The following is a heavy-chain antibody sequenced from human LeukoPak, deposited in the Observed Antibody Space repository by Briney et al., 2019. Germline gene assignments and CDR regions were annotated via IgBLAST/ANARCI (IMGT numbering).Heavy chain of an antibody. CDR1: GGTFSSYA. D-gene: IGHD2-2*01. Sequence: SVKVSCKASGGTFSSYAISWVRQAPGQGLEWMGGIIPIFGTANYTQKFQGRVTITADKSTSTAYMELSSLRSEDTAVYYCVVVPAAALRGYGMDVWGKGTTVTVSS. J-gene: IGHJ6*04. CDR2: IIPIFGTA. V-gene: IGHV1-69*06. CDR3: VVVPAAALRGYGMDV.